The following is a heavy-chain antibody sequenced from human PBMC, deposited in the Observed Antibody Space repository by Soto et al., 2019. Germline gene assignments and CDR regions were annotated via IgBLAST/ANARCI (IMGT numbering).Heavy chain of an antibody. CDR1: RFTFTTYA. Sequence: PGGTLRLSCAASRFTFTTYAMNWVRQAPGKGLEWVALMSSDGTNEHYADSVRGRFTVSRDNSRNTLFLQMNNLRTDATAVYYWARCGYISGWYCYFDFWGLGTLVTIAS. CDR3: ARCGYISGWYCYFDF. CDR2: MSSDGTNE. J-gene: IGHJ4*02. D-gene: IGHD6-19*01. V-gene: IGHV3-30-3*01.